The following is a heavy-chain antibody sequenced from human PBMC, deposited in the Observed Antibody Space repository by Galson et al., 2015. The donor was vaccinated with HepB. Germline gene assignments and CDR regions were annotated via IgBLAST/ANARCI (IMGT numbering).Heavy chain of an antibody. D-gene: IGHD5-12*01. CDR2: ISSSSSYI. CDR3: ARGGYEFYYMDV. Sequence: SLRLSCAASGFTFSSYSMNWVRQAPGKGLEWVSSISSSSSYIYYADSVKGRFTISRDNAKNSLYLQMNSLRAEDTAVYYCARGGYEFYYMDVWGKGTTVTVSS. J-gene: IGHJ6*03. CDR1: GFTFSSYS. V-gene: IGHV3-21*01.